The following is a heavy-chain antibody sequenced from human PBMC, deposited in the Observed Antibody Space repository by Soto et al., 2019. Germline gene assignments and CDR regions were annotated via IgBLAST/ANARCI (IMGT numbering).Heavy chain of an antibody. J-gene: IGHJ4*02. CDR3: ARSGVLLWFGESTSFDY. CDR2: IYYSGST. Sequence: SETLSLTCTVSGGSISSYYWSWIPQPPGKGLEWIGYIYYSGSTNYNPSLKSRVTTSVDTSKNQFSLKLSSVTAADTAVYYCARSGVLLWFGESTSFDYWGQGTLVTVSS. CDR1: GGSISSYY. V-gene: IGHV4-59*08. D-gene: IGHD3-10*01.